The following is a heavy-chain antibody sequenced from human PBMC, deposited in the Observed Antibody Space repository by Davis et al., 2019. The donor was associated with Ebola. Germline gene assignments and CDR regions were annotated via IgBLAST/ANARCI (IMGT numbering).Heavy chain of an antibody. Sequence: GESLKISCAASGFTFSNAWMSWVRQAPGKGLEWVGRIKSKTDGETTDYATPVNGRFTIARDDSENTLYLQMNSLKTDDTGVYYCTTAEAPVIQLWVSTPHSWGQGTQVTVSS. CDR3: TTAEAPVIQLWVSTPHS. D-gene: IGHD5-18*01. V-gene: IGHV3-15*01. CDR2: IKSKTDGETT. CDR1: GFTFSNAW. J-gene: IGHJ4*02.